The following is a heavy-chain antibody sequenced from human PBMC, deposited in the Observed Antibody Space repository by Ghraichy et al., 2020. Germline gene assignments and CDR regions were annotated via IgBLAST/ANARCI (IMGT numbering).Heavy chain of an antibody. CDR3: ARETGLTTWYWFDP. CDR1: GYNFSRYG. Sequence: ASVKVSCKSSGYNFSRYGISWVRQAPGQGLEWMGWISGYNGNKNYAKKFQGRVTMTTDTSTNTAYLELRSLRSDDTAVYYCARETGLTTWYWFDPWGQGTRVTVSS. J-gene: IGHJ5*02. CDR2: ISGYNGNK. V-gene: IGHV1-18*01. D-gene: IGHD7-27*01.